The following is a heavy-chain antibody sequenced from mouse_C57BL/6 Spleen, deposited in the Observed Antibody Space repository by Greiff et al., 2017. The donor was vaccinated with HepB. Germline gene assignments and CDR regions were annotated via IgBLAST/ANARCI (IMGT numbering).Heavy chain of an antibody. CDR3: ARVYDGYYGDY. J-gene: IGHJ2*01. D-gene: IGHD2-3*01. Sequence: QVQLQQPGAELVKPGASVKLSCKASGYTFTSYWMHWVKQRPGQGLEWIGMIHPNSGSTNYNEKFKSKATLTVDKSSSTAYMQLSSLTSEDSAVYYCARVYDGYYGDYWGQGTTLTVSS. V-gene: IGHV1-64*01. CDR2: IHPNSGST. CDR1: GYTFTSYW.